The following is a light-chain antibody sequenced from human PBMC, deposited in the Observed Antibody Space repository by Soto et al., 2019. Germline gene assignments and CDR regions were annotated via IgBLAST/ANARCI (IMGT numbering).Light chain of an antibody. J-gene: IGLJ1*01. CDR3: TSYTSNNTLDV. CDR2: DVS. CDR1: SSDVGGYNF. Sequence: QSVLTQPASVSGSPGQSITISCTGTSSDVGGYNFVSWYQQHPSKAPKLMIYDVSNRPSGVSNRFSGSKSANTASLTISGLQADDEADYYCTSYTSNNTLDVFGTGTKLTVL. V-gene: IGLV2-14*01.